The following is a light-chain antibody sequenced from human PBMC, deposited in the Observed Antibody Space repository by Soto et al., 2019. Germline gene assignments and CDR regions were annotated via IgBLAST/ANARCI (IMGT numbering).Light chain of an antibody. CDR3: QQYGSSPYT. J-gene: IGKJ2*01. CDR2: GAS. CDR1: QSVSSSY. V-gene: IGKV3-20*01. Sequence: EIVLTQSPGTLSLSPGERATLSCRASQSVSSSYLAWYRQKPGQAPRLLIYGASSRATGIPVRFSGGGSGTDFTLTISRLEPEDFAVYYCQQYGSSPYTFGQGTKLEIK.